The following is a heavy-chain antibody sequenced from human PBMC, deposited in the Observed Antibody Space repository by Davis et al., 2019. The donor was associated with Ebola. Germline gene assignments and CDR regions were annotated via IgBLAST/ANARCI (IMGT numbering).Heavy chain of an antibody. Sequence: GESLKISCTGSGYIFTSYWISWVRQMPGKGLEWMGRIDPSDSYTNYTPSFQGHVTISADKSISTAYLQWSSLKASDTAMYYCARTTAPPIYYYYGMDVWSQGTTVTVSS. D-gene: IGHD4-17*01. J-gene: IGHJ6*02. CDR2: IDPSDSYT. CDR3: ARTTAPPIYYYYGMDV. V-gene: IGHV5-10-1*01. CDR1: GYIFTSYW.